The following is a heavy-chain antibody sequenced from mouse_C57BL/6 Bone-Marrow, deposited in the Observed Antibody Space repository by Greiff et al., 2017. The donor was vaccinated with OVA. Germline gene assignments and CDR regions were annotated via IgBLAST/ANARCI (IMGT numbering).Heavy chain of an antibody. Sequence: VQLQQSGPELVKPGASVKLSCKASGYTFTDYYMNWVKQSHGKSLEWIGDINPNNGGTSYNQKFKGKATLTVDKSSSTAYMELRSLTSEDSAVYYYAREGDLYGYDDWGQGTTLTVSS. D-gene: IGHD2-2*01. CDR1: GYTFTDYY. CDR2: INPNNGGT. J-gene: IGHJ2*01. CDR3: AREGDLYGYDD. V-gene: IGHV1-26*01.